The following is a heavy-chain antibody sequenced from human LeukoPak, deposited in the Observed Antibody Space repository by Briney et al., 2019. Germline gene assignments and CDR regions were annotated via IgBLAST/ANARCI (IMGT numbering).Heavy chain of an antibody. CDR2: ISGSGGST. Sequence: PGGSLRLSCAASGFTFSSYAMSWVRQAPGKGLEWVSAISGSGGSTYYADSVKGRFTISRDNSKNTLYLQMNSLGAEDTAVYYCAKDHRYYYDSSGYFGYWGQGTLVTVSS. D-gene: IGHD3-22*01. CDR3: AKDHRYYYDSSGYFGY. CDR1: GFTFSSYA. V-gene: IGHV3-23*01. J-gene: IGHJ4*02.